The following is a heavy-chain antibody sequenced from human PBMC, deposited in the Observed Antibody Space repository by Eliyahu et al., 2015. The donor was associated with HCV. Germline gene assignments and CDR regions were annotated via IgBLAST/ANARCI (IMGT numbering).Heavy chain of an antibody. CDR3: ARDFWCSDTSCQY. V-gene: IGHV3-48*04. CDR2: ISSSRSSI. D-gene: IGHD2-2*01. Sequence: EVQLVESGGGLVQPGGSLRLSCAASGFTFSSHSVNWVRQAPGKGVGWISHISSSRSSIYYADSVKGRFTISRDNAKNSLYLQMNSLRAEDTAVYYCARDFWCSDTSCQYWGQGTLVTVSS. CDR1: GFTFSSHS. J-gene: IGHJ4*02.